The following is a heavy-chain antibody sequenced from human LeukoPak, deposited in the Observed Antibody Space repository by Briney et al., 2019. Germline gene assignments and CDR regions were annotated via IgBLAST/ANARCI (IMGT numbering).Heavy chain of an antibody. V-gene: IGHV3-11*01. CDR3: ARDPAARPYYYYGMDV. CDR1: GFTFSDYY. D-gene: IGHD6-6*01. J-gene: IGHJ6*02. CDR2: ISSSGSTI. Sequence: GGSLRLSCAASGFTFSDYYMSWIRQAPGKGLEWVSYISSSGSTIYYADSVKGRFTISRDNAKNSLYLQMNSLRAENTAVYYCARDPAARPYYYYGMDVWGQGTTVTVSS.